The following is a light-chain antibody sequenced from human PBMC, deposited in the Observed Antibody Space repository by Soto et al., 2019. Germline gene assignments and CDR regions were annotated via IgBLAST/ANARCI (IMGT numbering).Light chain of an antibody. Sequence: IVMTQSPDSLAVSLGERATINCKSSQSVLYTSNNNNYLAWFQQKPGQPPKLLIYWASTRASGVPDRFSGSGSGTEFTLTISSLQAEDVAVYYCQQYYTIPYTFGQGNKLEIK. J-gene: IGKJ2*01. CDR1: QSVLYTSNNNNY. V-gene: IGKV4-1*01. CDR2: WAS. CDR3: QQYYTIPYT.